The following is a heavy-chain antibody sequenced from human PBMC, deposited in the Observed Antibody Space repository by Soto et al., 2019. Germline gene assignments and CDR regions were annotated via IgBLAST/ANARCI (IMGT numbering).Heavy chain of an antibody. Sequence: QVQLVQSGAEVTKPGSSVTVSCKASVGIFNNYAINWVRQAPGQGLEWVGGIIPGFGTPNYAQKFQGRVTITADESTSTAYMGLSSLRSEDTAVYYCARDLGSSGAFDYWGQGTLVTVSS. CDR3: ARDLGSSGAFDY. V-gene: IGHV1-69*12. CDR1: VGIFNNYA. J-gene: IGHJ4*02. CDR2: IIPGFGTP. D-gene: IGHD6-19*01.